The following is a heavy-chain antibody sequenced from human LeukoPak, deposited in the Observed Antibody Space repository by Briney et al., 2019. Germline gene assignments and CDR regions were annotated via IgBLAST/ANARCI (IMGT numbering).Heavy chain of an antibody. CDR3: AKGGAAMVNYYFGY. D-gene: IGHD5-18*01. J-gene: IGHJ4*02. V-gene: IGHV3-23*01. CDR2: ISGSGGST. CDR1: GFTITSYA. Sequence: GGSLRLSCAASGFTITSYAMSWVRQAPGKGLEWVSVISGSGGSTYSADSVKGRFTISRDNSKNTLFLQMNSLRAEDTAVYYCAKGGAAMVNYYFGYWGQGTLVTVSS.